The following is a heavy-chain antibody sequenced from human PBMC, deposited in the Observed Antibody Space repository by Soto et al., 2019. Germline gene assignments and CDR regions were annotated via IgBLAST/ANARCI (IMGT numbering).Heavy chain of an antibody. CDR3: ARARIDY. J-gene: IGHJ4*02. V-gene: IGHV3-7*04. CDR1: GFTFNNYW. CDR2: IMPDGSEK. Sequence: GGSLRLSCTASGFTFNNYWMTWVRQAPGKGLEWVATIMPDGSEKYYGDSVRGRFTISRDNAKNSLYLQMNSLRAEDTALYYCARARIDYWGQGTLVTVSS.